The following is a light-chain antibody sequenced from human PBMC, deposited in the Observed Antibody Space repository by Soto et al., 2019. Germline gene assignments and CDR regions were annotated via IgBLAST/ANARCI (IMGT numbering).Light chain of an antibody. V-gene: IGLV1-40*01. CDR1: SSNIGAGYD. CDR2: GNN. J-gene: IGLJ2*01. Sequence: QSALTQPPSVSGSPGQRVTISCTGSSSNIGAGYDVHWYQQLPGTAPKLLIFGNNNRPSGVPDRFSGSKSGTSASLAITGLQAEDEADYYCQSYDSRLSGFVVFGGGTKLTVL. CDR3: QSYDSRLSGFVV.